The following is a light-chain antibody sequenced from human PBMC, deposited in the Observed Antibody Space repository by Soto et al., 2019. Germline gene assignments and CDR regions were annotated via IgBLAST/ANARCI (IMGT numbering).Light chain of an antibody. J-gene: IGKJ4*01. CDR3: MQALQNLLT. CDR1: QSLLHSNGYNY. CDR2: LGS. Sequence: DIVMTQSPLSLPVTPGEPASISCRSSQSLLHSNGYNYLDWYLQKPGQSPQLLIYLGSNRASGVPDRFSGSGSGTDFTLKIGRVEAEDVGVYYCMQALQNLLTFGGGTKVDIK. V-gene: IGKV2-28*01.